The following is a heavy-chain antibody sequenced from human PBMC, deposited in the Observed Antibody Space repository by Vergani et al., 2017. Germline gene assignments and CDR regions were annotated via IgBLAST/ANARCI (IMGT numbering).Heavy chain of an antibody. CDR2: IYASGNT. CDR1: GDSIDSVSYY. Sequence: QVQLQESGPGLVKPSQTLSLTCTVPGDSIDSVSYYWTWIRQPAGKGPEWIGRIYASGNTNYNPSLSSRFIMSVDTSKNQISLKLTSVTAAETAVSYCARVFSPSAFWYLNLWGRGTLVTVSS. V-gene: IGHV4-61*02. CDR3: ARVFSPSAFWYLNL. D-gene: IGHD2/OR15-2a*01. J-gene: IGHJ2*01.